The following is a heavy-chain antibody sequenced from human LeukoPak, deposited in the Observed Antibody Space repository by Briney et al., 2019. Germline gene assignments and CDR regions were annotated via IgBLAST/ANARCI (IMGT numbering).Heavy chain of an antibody. Sequence: PGGSLRPSCAASGFSFTNYWMSWVRQAPGMGLEWVAIINQDGSERYYVDSVKGRFTVSRDSAKNSLYLQMNSLRVEDTAVYYCARDKITGASTNDYWGQGTLVTVSS. J-gene: IGHJ4*02. CDR3: ARDKITGASTNDY. CDR1: GFSFTNYW. D-gene: IGHD1-14*01. V-gene: IGHV3-7*01. CDR2: INQDGSER.